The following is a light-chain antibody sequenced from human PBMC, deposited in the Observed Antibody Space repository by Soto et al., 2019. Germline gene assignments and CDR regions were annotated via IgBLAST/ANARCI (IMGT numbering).Light chain of an antibody. CDR2: DAS. J-gene: IGKJ3*01. CDR3: QQYGTSSGLIT. V-gene: IGKV3-20*01. Sequence: EIVFTESPGTLSLSPGERATLSCRASQSVSNTYLAWYQQKPGQAPSLLIYDASSRATGIPDRFSGSGSGPDFNLTMIILEPKTFTVFYCQQYGTSSGLITFVHCTKLDIK. CDR1: QSVSNTY.